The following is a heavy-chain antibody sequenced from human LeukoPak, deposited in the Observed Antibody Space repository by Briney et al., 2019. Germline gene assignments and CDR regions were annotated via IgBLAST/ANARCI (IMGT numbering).Heavy chain of an antibody. D-gene: IGHD1-1*01. Sequence: PGGSLRLSRAASGFTFSSSWMHWVRQAPGKGLVWVSRIYSDGSSTNYADSVKGRFTISRDNAKNTLYLQMNSLRAEGTAVYYCARDWKLDYWGQGTLVTVSS. CDR2: IYSDGSST. CDR1: GFTFSSSW. V-gene: IGHV3-74*01. CDR3: ARDWKLDY. J-gene: IGHJ4*02.